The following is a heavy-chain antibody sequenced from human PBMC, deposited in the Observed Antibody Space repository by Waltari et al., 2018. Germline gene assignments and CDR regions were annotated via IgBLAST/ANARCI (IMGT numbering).Heavy chain of an antibody. J-gene: IGHJ4*02. CDR3: AREGRDGYNFGY. V-gene: IGHV4-31*03. D-gene: IGHD5-12*01. CDR1: GGSIRSDGYY. Sequence: QVQLQESGPGLVKPSQTLSLTCTVSGGSIRSDGYYWSWIRQHPGKGLEWIGNIYYTGSTYYNTSLKSRVTISIDTSKKQFSLSLNSVTAADTAVYYCAREGRDGYNFGYWGQGTLVTVSS. CDR2: IYYTGST.